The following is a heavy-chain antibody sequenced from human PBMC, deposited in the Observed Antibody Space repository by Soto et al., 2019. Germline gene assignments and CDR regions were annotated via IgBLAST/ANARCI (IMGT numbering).Heavy chain of an antibody. CDR1: GFTFSSYA. CDR3: AKAPTNYGSGSYYYY. D-gene: IGHD3-10*01. Sequence: EVQLLESGGGLVQPGGSLRLSCAASGFTFSSYAMSWVRQAPGKGLEWVSAISGSGGSTYYEDSVKGRFTISRDNSKNTLYLQMNSLRAEDTALYYCAKAPTNYGSGSYYYYWGQGTLVTVSS. CDR2: ISGSGGST. J-gene: IGHJ4*02. V-gene: IGHV3-23*01.